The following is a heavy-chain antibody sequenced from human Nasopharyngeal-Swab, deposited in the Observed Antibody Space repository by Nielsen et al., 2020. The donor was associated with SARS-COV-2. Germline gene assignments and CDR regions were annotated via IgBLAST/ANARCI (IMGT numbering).Heavy chain of an antibody. CDR1: GFTFSSYS. Sequence: GSLRLSCAASGFTFSSYSMNWVRQAPGKGLEWVSSISSSSSYIYYADSVKGRFTISRDNSKNTLYLQMNSLRAEDTAVYYCARCITIFGTRYGMDVWGQGTTVTVSS. J-gene: IGHJ6*02. D-gene: IGHD3-3*01. V-gene: IGHV3-21*04. CDR3: ARCITIFGTRYGMDV. CDR2: ISSSSSYI.